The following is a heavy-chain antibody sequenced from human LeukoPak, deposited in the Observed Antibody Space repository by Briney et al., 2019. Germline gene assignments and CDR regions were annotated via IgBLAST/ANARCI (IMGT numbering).Heavy chain of an antibody. CDR3: AIHFDH. CDR2: ISHDASSK. Sequence: GGSLRLPCAGSGFTFSNSGMHWVRPAPGKGLEWVAVISHDASSKYHADSVKGRFTISRDNSKNTLYLQMNSLRPEDTALYYCAIHFDHWGQGTLVTVSS. J-gene: IGHJ4*02. V-gene: IGHV3-30*03. CDR1: GFTFSNSG.